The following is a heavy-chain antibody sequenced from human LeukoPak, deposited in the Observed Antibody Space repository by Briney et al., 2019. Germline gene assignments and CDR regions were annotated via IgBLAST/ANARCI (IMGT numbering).Heavy chain of an antibody. CDR2: IYYSGST. CDR3: ARADYDYVWGSYRYYYFDY. Sequence: SETLSLTCTVSGGSISSGDYYWSWIRQPPGKGLEWIGYIYYSGSTDYNPSLKSRVTISVDTSKKQFSLKLSSVTAADTAVYYCARADYDYVWGSYRYYYFDYWGQGTLVTVSS. CDR1: GGSISSGDYY. V-gene: IGHV4-30-4*01. D-gene: IGHD3-16*02. J-gene: IGHJ4*02.